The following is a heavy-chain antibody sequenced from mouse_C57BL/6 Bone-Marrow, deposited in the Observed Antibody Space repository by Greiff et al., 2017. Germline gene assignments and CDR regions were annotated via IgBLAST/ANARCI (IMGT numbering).Heavy chain of an antibody. V-gene: IGHV5-6*01. D-gene: IGHD1-1*02. Sequence: EVKVVESGGDLVKPGGSLKLSCAASGFTFSSYGMSWVRQTPDKRLEWVATISSGGSYTYYPDSVKGRFTIARDNAKNTLYLQMSSLKSEDTAMYYCARHGGLDYWGQGTTLTVSS. CDR1: GFTFSSYG. J-gene: IGHJ2*01. CDR2: ISSGGSYT. CDR3: ARHGGLDY.